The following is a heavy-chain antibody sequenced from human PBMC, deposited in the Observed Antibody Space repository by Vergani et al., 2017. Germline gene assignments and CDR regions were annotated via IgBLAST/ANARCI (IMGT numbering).Heavy chain of an antibody. J-gene: IGHJ5*02. CDR3: GRVADFYGLGSRLLYL. V-gene: IGHV4-59*01. CDR2: IYYSGST. D-gene: IGHD3-10*01. CDR1: GGSISSYY. Sequence: QVQLQESGPGLVKPSETLSLTCTVSGGSISSYYWSWIRQPPGKGLEWIGYIYYSGSTNYNPSLKSRVTISVDTSKNQFSLKLSSVTAADTAVYYCGRVADFYGLGSRLLYLWGQGILVTVSS.